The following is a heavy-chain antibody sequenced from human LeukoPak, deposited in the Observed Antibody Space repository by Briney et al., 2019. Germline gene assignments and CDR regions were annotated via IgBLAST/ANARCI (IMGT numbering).Heavy chain of an antibody. V-gene: IGHV4-59*08. Sequence: SETLSLTCTVSGGSIFSYYWSRIRQPPGKGLEWMGYIYYSGSTNYNPSLKCRVTISVDTSKNQFSLRVSSVTAADTAVYYCARHLNNCGDDCYIFDYWGQGTLVTISS. CDR3: ARHLNNCGDDCYIFDY. CDR1: GGSIFSYY. J-gene: IGHJ4*02. CDR2: IYYSGST. D-gene: IGHD2-21*01.